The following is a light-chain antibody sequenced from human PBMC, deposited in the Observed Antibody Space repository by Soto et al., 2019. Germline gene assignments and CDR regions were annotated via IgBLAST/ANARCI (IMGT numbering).Light chain of an antibody. CDR2: KAS. CDR1: QSIKNW. CDR3: QQYNSYSQFT. V-gene: IGKV1-5*03. Sequence: DIQMTQSPSTLSVSVGDRVTITCRASQSIKNWLAWYQQKPGEAPKLLIYKASTLESGVPSRFSGSGSGTEFTLTISCLQPDDVATYYCQQYNSYSQFTFGPGTKVDIK. J-gene: IGKJ3*01.